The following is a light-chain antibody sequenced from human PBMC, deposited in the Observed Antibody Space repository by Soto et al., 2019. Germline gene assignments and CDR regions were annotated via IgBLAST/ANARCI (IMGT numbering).Light chain of an antibody. CDR1: QSVGSL. CDR3: QQYNKWPIT. CDR2: RAS. Sequence: EIVLTQSPATLSVTPGEGATLSCRASQSVGSLLAWYQQKPGQAPRLLIYRASSRATGISGSFSGSGSGTEFTLTITSLQSEDFGVYYCQQYNKWPITFGQGTRLEI. J-gene: IGKJ5*01. V-gene: IGKV3-15*01.